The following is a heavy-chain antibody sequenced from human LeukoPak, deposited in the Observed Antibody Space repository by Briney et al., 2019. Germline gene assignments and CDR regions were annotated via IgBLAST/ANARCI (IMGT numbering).Heavy chain of an antibody. CDR2: IYYSGST. J-gene: IGHJ4*02. V-gene: IGHV4-30-4*08. Sequence: PSQTLSLTCTVSGGSISSGGYYWSWIRQHPGKGLEWIGYIYYSGSTYYNPSLKSRVTISVDTSKNQFSLKLSSVTAADTAVYYCARGDMRTADFDYWGQGTLVTVSS. CDR3: ARGDMRTADFDY. D-gene: IGHD2-21*02. CDR1: GGSISSGGYY.